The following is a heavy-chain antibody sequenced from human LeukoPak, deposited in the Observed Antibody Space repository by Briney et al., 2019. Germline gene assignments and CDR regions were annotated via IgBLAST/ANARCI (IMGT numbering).Heavy chain of an antibody. V-gene: IGHV4-38-2*01. CDR1: GYSISSGYY. CDR3: ARVAAVAVKYYFDY. D-gene: IGHD6-19*01. Sequence: SETLSLTCAVSGYSISSGYYWGWIGQPPGKGLEWIGSIYHSGSTHYDPSLKSRDTISVDSSKNQFSLKLTSVTAADTAVYYCARVAAVAVKYYFDYWGQGTLVIVSS. J-gene: IGHJ4*02. CDR2: IYHSGST.